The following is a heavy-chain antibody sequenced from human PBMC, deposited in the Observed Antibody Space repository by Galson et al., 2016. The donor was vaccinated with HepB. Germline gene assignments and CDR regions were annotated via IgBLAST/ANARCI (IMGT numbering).Heavy chain of an antibody. CDR2: DSVHGGRK. CDR1: GFTFNKYG. J-gene: IGHJ4*02. V-gene: IGHV3-30*18. Sequence: SLRLSCAASGFTFNKYGMHWVRQAPGKGLEWVAADSVHGGRKFYADAVKGRFTISRDSANNMLFLHMTSLRADETAVYYCAKRHEYCPPVGCSVDYWGQGTLVSVSS. CDR3: AKRHEYCPPVGCSVDY. D-gene: IGHD3-10*02.